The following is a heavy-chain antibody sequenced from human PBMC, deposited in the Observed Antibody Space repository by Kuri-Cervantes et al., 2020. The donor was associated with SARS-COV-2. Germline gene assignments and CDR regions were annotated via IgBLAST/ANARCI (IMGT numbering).Heavy chain of an antibody. CDR1: GFTVSSNY. CDR2: IYSGGST. D-gene: IGHD5-24*01. V-gene: IGHV3-53*01. Sequence: GESLKISCAASGFTVSSNYMSWVRQAPGKGLEWVSVIYSGGSTYYADSVKGRFTISRDNAKNSLYLQMNSLRAEDTAVYYCARDRANGYNNDYWGQGTLVTVSS. CDR3: ARDRANGYNNDY. J-gene: IGHJ4*02.